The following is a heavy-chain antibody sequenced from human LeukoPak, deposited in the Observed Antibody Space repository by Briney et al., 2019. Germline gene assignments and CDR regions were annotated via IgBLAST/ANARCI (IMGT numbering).Heavy chain of an antibody. V-gene: IGHV3-48*04. J-gene: IGHJ6*02. CDR1: GFTFSSCS. Sequence: GGSLRLSCAVSGFTFSSCSMNWVRQAPGKGLEWVSYISSSSNTIYYADSVKGRFTISRDNAKNSLYLQMNSLRAEDTAVYYCARDIAYDSSGYWYGMDVWGQGTTVTVSS. CDR3: ARDIAYDSSGYWYGMDV. CDR2: ISSSSNTI. D-gene: IGHD3-22*01.